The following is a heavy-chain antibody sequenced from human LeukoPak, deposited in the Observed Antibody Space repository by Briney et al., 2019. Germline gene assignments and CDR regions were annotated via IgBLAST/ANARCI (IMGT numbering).Heavy chain of an antibody. Sequence: SETLSLTCTVSSVSISSSSYFWGWIRQPPGKVREWIGSIYYSGSTHYNPSLKSRVTISVDTSKNQFSLKLSSVTAADTAVYFCARQPTWSGYVQPFVYWGQGTLVTVSS. D-gene: IGHD3-3*01. J-gene: IGHJ4*02. CDR1: SVSISSSSYF. CDR2: IYYSGST. CDR3: ARQPTWSGYVQPFVY. V-gene: IGHV4-39*01.